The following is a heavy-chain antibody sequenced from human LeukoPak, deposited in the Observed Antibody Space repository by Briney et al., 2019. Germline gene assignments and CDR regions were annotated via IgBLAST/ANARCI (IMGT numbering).Heavy chain of an antibody. J-gene: IGHJ4*02. Sequence: GGSLRLSCAASGFTFSSYEMNWVRQAPGKGLEWDSYISTSGSTVYYAYADSVKGRFTISRDNARNSLYLQMNSLRAEDTAVYYCAKLAAAGNDFDYWGQGTLVTVSS. V-gene: IGHV3-48*03. CDR3: AKLAAAGNDFDY. CDR1: GFTFSSYE. CDR2: ISTSGSTV. D-gene: IGHD6-13*01.